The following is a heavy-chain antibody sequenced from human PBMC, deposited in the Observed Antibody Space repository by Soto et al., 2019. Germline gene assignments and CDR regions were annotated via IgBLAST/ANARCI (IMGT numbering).Heavy chain of an antibody. V-gene: IGHV3-23*01. J-gene: IGHJ4*02. CDR1: GFSFSSDA. CDR2: SSGSGGST. D-gene: IGHD4-17*01. Sequence: EVQLLASGGGLVQPGGSLRLSCAASGFSFSSDAMSRVRQAPGKGLEWVSTSSGSGGSTYYADSVKGRLTISRDNSKTTLYLPMTGQRAEDTAVYYCAKDPLTVTTPFYFDYWGQGPLVTVSS. CDR3: AKDPLTVTTPFYFDY.